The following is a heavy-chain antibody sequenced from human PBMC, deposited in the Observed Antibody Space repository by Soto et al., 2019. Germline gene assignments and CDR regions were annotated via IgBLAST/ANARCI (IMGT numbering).Heavy chain of an antibody. CDR3: AKDRAGDIYVAARSGLDY. D-gene: IGHD3-3*01. V-gene: IGHV3-30*18. CDR1: GFTFFSYG. CDR2: ISYDGSNK. Sequence: GGSLRLSCAASGFTFFSYGMHWVRQAPGKGLEWVAVISYDGSNKYYADSVKGRFTISRDNSKNTLYLQMDSLRAEDTAVYYCAKDRAGDIYVAARSGLDYWGQGTLVTVSS. J-gene: IGHJ4*02.